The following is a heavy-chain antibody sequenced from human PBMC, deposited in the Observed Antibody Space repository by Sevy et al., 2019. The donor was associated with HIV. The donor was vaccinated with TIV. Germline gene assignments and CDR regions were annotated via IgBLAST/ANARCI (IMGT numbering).Heavy chain of an antibody. D-gene: IGHD1-1*01. Sequence: GGSLRLSCAASGFTFRNYWMSWVRQAPGKGLEWVANTKEDGSDKYYVDSVKGRFTISRDNAKNSLYLQMNSLRAEDTAVYYCARDRTWNDFYYNYGMDVWGQGTTVTVSS. J-gene: IGHJ6*02. V-gene: IGHV3-7*01. CDR2: TKEDGSDK. CDR3: ARDRTWNDFYYNYGMDV. CDR1: GFTFRNYW.